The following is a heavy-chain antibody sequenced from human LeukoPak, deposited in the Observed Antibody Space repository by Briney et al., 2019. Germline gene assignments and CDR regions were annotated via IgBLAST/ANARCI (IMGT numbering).Heavy chain of an antibody. CDR2: IYSGGST. V-gene: IGHV3-66*02. CDR3: ARVWSGYDLYYYYMDV. D-gene: IGHD5-12*01. J-gene: IGHJ6*03. CDR1: GFTVSSNY. Sequence: GGSLRLSCAASGFTVSSNYMSWVPQAPGKGLEWVSVIYSGGSTYYADSVKGRFTISRDYSKNTLYPQMNSLRAEDTAVYYCARVWSGYDLYYYYMDVWGKGTTVTVSS.